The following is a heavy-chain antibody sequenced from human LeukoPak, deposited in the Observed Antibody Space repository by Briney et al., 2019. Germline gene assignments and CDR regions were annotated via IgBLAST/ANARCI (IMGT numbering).Heavy chain of an antibody. D-gene: IGHD2-15*01. J-gene: IGHJ4*02. CDR1: GYTFTSYY. CDR2: INPSGGST. V-gene: IGHV1-46*01. Sequence: ASVKVSCKASGYTFTSYYMHWVRQAPGQGLEWMGIINPSGGSTSYAQKFQGRVTMTRDTSISTAYMELSRLRSDDTAVYYCATECSGGSCYDYWGQGTLVTVSS. CDR3: ATECSGGSCYDY.